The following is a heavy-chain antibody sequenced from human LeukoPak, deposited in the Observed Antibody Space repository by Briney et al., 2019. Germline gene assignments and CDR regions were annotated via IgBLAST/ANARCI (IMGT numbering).Heavy chain of an antibody. CDR3: ARALLEWLSLDY. V-gene: IGHV3-23*01. J-gene: IGHJ4*02. CDR1: GFTFSSYA. Sequence: GGSLRLSCAAPGFTFSSYAMSWVRQAPGKGLERVSAISGSGGSTYYADSVKGRFTISRDNSKNTLYLQMNSLRAEDTAVYYCARALLEWLSLDYWGQGTLVTVSS. CDR2: ISGSGGST. D-gene: IGHD3-3*01.